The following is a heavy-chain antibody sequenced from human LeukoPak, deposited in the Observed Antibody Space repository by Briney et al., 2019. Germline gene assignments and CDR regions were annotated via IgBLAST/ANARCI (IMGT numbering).Heavy chain of an antibody. V-gene: IGHV3-53*05. CDR1: GFTFSDYY. CDR3: ARDMSWRQFDY. D-gene: IGHD3-10*02. J-gene: IGHJ4*02. CDR2: IYLDGST. Sequence: GGSLRLSCAASGFTFSDYYMSWIRQIPGKGLEWVSVIYLDGSTYYADFVKGRFTISRDSYRNTLYLQMNNLRTEDTAVYYCARDMSWRQFDYWGQGTLVTVSS.